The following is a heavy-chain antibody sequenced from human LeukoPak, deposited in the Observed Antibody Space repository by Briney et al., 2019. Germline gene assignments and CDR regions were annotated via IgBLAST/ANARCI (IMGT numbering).Heavy chain of an antibody. CDR1: GFTFSDYY. V-gene: IGHV3-11*01. J-gene: IGHJ4*02. Sequence: GGSLRLSCAASGFTFSDYYMSWIRQAPGKGLEWVSYISSSGSTIYYADSVKGRFAISRDNAKNSLYLQMSSLRAEDTAVYYCARGNSSGWYTDTVFDYWGQGTLVTVSS. CDR2: ISSSGSTI. D-gene: IGHD6-19*01. CDR3: ARGNSSGWYTDTVFDY.